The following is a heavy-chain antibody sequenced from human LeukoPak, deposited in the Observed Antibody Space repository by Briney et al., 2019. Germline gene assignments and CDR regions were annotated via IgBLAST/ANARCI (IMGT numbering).Heavy chain of an antibody. CDR2: ISSSSTTI. Sequence: PGGSLRLSCAASGFTFSTYSMNWVRQAPGKGLEWVSYISSSSTTIYYADSVKGRITISRDNAKNSLFLQMNSLRDDDTAVYYCARASFQRWLQLGGDWGQGTLVTVSS. V-gene: IGHV3-48*02. D-gene: IGHD5-24*01. CDR1: GFTFSTYS. J-gene: IGHJ4*02. CDR3: ARASFQRWLQLGGD.